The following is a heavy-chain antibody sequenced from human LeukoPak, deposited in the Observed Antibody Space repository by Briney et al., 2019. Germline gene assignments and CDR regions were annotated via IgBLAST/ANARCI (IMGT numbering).Heavy chain of an antibody. J-gene: IGHJ4*02. V-gene: IGHV4-59*11. CDR3: ARRALGLTGAPLDS. CDR1: GGSISSHY. CDR2: SYYSGST. D-gene: IGHD7-27*01. Sequence: SETLSLTCTVSGGSISSHYWSWIRQPPGKGLEWIGYSYYSGSTNYIPSLKSRVAISADTSKNQIYLNLTSVTAADTAVYYCARRALGLTGAPLDSWGQGTLVTVSS.